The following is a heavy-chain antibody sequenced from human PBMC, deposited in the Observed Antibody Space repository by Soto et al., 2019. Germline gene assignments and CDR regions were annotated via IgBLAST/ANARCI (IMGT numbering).Heavy chain of an antibody. J-gene: IGHJ4*02. CDR2: IYQSGST. Sequence: QLQLQESGSGLVKPSQTLSLTCAVSGGSISSGGYSWSWFRQPPGKGLEWIGYIYQSGSTYYNPALKIRVTISVDRSKNQFSLKLSSVTAADTAVYYCAAGGVLPRYYWGQGTLVTVSS. V-gene: IGHV4-30-2*01. CDR3: AAGGVLPRYY. CDR1: GGSISSGGYS. D-gene: IGHD2-15*01.